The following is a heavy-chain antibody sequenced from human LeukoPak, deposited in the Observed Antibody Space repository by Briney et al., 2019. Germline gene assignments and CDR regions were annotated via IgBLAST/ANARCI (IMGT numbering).Heavy chain of an antibody. V-gene: IGHV3-48*03. J-gene: IGHJ6*03. CDR1: GFTFSSYE. CDR3: AKEGWVQLWFRYYYYMDV. CDR2: ISSSGSTR. D-gene: IGHD5-18*01. Sequence: GGSLRLSCAASGFTFSSYEMNWVRQAPGKGLEWVSYISSSGSTRYYADSVKGRFTISRDNAKNSLYLQMNSLRAEDTAVYYCAKEGWVQLWFRYYYYMDVWGKGTTVTVSS.